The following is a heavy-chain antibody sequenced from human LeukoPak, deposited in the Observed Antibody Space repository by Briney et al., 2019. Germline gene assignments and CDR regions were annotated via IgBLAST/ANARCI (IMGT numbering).Heavy chain of an antibody. J-gene: IGHJ6*02. V-gene: IGHV5-51*01. CDR2: IYPGDSDT. Sequence: GESLKISCKGSGYSFTSYWIGWVRQMPGKGLEWMGIIYPGDSDTRYSPSFQGQVTISADKSISTAYLQWSSLKASDTAMYYCARLDSLSGTGYSSSWYLSGYYYGMDVWGQGTTVTVSS. D-gene: IGHD6-13*01. CDR1: GYSFTSYW. CDR3: ARLDSLSGTGYSSSWYLSGYYYGMDV.